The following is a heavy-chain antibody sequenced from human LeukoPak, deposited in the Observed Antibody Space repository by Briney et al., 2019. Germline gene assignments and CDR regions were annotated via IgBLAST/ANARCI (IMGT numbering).Heavy chain of an antibody. CDR1: GFRFSSYA. V-gene: IGHV3-23*01. D-gene: IGHD1-7*01. CDR2: ISGSGVST. Sequence: GGSLRLSCAASGFRFSSYAMSWVRQAPGKGLEWVSAISGSGVSTHYADSVKGRFTVSRDNSKNTLYLQMSSLRAEDTAVYYCAKDERNWNYNLASQTYDWGQGTLVTVSS. CDR3: AKDERNWNYNLASQTYD. J-gene: IGHJ4*02.